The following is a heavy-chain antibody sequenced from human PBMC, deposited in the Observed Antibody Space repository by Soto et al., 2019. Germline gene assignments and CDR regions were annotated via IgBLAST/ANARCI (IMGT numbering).Heavy chain of an antibody. CDR1: GYTFTGYY. V-gene: IGHV1-2*04. J-gene: IGHJ4*02. CDR2: INPNSGGT. D-gene: IGHD2-2*01. CDR3: ATSYQLPPGAFDY. Sequence: GASVKVSCKASGYTFTGYYMHWVRQAPGQGLEWMGWINPNSGGTNYAQKFQGWVTMTRDTSISTAYMELSRLRSDDTAVYYCATSYQLPPGAFDYWGQGTLVTVSS.